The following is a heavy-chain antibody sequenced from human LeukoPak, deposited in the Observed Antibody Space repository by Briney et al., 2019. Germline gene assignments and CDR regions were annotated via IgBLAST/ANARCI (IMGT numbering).Heavy chain of an antibody. V-gene: IGHV4-59*01. D-gene: IGHD6-13*01. J-gene: IGHJ6*02. CDR3: ASLGSSSSFYYYGMDV. Sequence: SETLSLTCTVSGGSISSYYWSWIRQPPGKGLERIGYIYYSGSTNYNPSLKSRVTISVDTSKNQFSLKLSSVTAADTAVYYCASLGSSSSFYYYGMDVWGQGTTVTVSS. CDR2: IYYSGST. CDR1: GGSISSYY.